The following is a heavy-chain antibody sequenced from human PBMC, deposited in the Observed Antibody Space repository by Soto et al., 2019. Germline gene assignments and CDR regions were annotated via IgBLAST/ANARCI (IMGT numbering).Heavy chain of an antibody. CDR1: GGSISSGGYF. J-gene: IGHJ2*01. Sequence: QVQLQESGPGLVKPSQTLSLTCTVSGGSISSGGYFWSWIRQHPGKGLEWIGYIYYSGSTYYNPSLKSRVTISVDTSKNQFSLKLSSVTAADKAVYYCARGLGEQWLENWYFDLWGRGTLVTVSS. CDR3: ARGLGEQWLENWYFDL. CDR2: IYYSGST. V-gene: IGHV4-31*03. D-gene: IGHD6-19*01.